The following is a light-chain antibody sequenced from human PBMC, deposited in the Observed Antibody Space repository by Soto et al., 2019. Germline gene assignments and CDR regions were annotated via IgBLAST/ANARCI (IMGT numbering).Light chain of an antibody. CDR3: HQYAGPPAT. CDR1: QSVTTY. Sequence: EVVLTQSPGTLSLSPGERATLSCRSSQSVTTYLAWYQHKPGQAPRLLIYGASWRAAGIPDRFSGSGSGSDFTLTISRLEPEDFAVYYCHQYAGPPATFGQGTKVDIK. J-gene: IGKJ2*01. V-gene: IGKV3-20*01. CDR2: GAS.